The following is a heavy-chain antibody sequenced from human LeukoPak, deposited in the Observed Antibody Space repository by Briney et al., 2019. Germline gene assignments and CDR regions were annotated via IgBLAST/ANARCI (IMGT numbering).Heavy chain of an antibody. D-gene: IGHD3-16*01. J-gene: IGHJ3*02. V-gene: IGHV3-23*01. CDR1: GFTFSAYA. Sequence: GGSLRLSCAASGFTFSAYAMSWVRQAPGKGLEWVSGISGSGGTTYYADYSVKGRFTISRHNSKNTLYLQMNSLSDEDTGVYYYAKDPDYQLLSRASFDIWGQGTMVTVSS. CDR2: ISGSGGTT. CDR3: AKDPDYQLLSRASFDI.